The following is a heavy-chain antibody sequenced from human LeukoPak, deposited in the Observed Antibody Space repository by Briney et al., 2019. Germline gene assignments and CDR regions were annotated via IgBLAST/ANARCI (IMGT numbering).Heavy chain of an antibody. Sequence: SETLSLTCAVSGGSIRSGDYSWSWIRQPPGKGLEWIGYIYHGGSTVYNPSLKSRVTMSIDRSKNQFSLKLSSVTAADTAVYYCAGDYGSGSYRFDYWGQGTLVTVSS. CDR2: IYHGGST. D-gene: IGHD3-10*01. J-gene: IGHJ4*02. CDR3: AGDYGSGSYRFDY. V-gene: IGHV4-30-2*01. CDR1: GGSIRSGDYS.